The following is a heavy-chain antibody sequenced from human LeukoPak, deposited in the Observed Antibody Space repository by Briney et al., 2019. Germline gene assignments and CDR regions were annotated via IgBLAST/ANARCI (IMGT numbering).Heavy chain of an antibody. J-gene: IGHJ3*02. CDR1: GGSISSYY. CDR3: ARDLRAYGSGSPRAFDI. Sequence: SETLSLTCTVSGGSISSYYWSWIRQPPGKGLEWIGYIYYSGSTNYNPSLKSRVTISVDTSKNQFSLKLSSVTAADTAVYYCARDLRAYGSGSPRAFDIWGQGTLVTVSS. D-gene: IGHD3-10*01. CDR2: IYYSGST. V-gene: IGHV4-59*01.